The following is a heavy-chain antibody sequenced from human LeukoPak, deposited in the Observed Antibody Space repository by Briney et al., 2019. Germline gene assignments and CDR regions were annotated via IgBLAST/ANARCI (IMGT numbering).Heavy chain of an antibody. D-gene: IGHD3-22*01. J-gene: IGHJ4*02. CDR3: ARVTGYMIEDYFDY. Sequence: SETLSLTCAVYGGSFSGYYWSWIRQPPGKGLEWIGYIYYSGSTNYNPSLKSRVTIPVKTSKNQFSLKLSSVAAADTAVYYCARVTGYMIEDYFDYWGQGTLVTVSS. CDR2: IYYSGST. V-gene: IGHV4-59*01. CDR1: GGSFSGYY.